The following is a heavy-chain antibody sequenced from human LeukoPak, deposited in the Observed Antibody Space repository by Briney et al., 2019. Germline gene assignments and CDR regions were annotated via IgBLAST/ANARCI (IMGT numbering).Heavy chain of an antibody. CDR1: GGSISSYY. V-gene: IGHV4-4*07. D-gene: IGHD1-26*01. CDR2: IYTSGST. J-gene: IGHJ6*02. Sequence: SETLSLTCTVSGGSISSYYWSWIRQPAGKGLEWIGRIYTSGSTNYNPPLKSRVTMSVDTSKNQFSLKLSSVTAADTAVYYAVGAPSGYYYYYGMDVWGQGTTVTVSS. CDR3: VGAPSGYYYYYGMDV.